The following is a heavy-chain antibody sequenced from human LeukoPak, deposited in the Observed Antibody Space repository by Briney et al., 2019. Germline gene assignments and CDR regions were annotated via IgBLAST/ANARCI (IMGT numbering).Heavy chain of an antibody. CDR2: ISAYNGNT. J-gene: IGHJ1*01. CDR1: GYTFTSYG. V-gene: IGHV1-18*01. Sequence: ASVKVSCKASGYTFTSYGISWVRQAPGQGLEWTGWISAYNGNTHYAQKLQGRFTMTTDTSTSTAYMELRSLRSDDTAVYYCARAIAVAGTTMDFQRWGQGTLVTVSS. D-gene: IGHD6-19*01. CDR3: ARAIAVAGTTMDFQR.